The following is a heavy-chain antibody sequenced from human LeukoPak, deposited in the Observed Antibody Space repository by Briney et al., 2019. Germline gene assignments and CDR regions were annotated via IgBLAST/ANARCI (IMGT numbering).Heavy chain of an antibody. CDR3: ARVATVTPYYGMDV. Sequence: PGGSLRLSCAASGFTFSTSTMSWVRQAPGKGLEWVAAISGSGDNTYYADSVKGRFTISRDTSKNTLYLQMNSLRAEDTAVYYCARVATVTPYYGMDVWGQGTTVTVSS. J-gene: IGHJ6*02. CDR1: GFTFSTST. D-gene: IGHD4-17*01. CDR2: ISGSGDNT. V-gene: IGHV3-23*01.